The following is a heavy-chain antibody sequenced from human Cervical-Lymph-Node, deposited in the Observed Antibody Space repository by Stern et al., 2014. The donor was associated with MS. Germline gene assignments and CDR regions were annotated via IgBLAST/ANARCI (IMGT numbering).Heavy chain of an antibody. CDR1: GYTFTNYG. V-gene: IGHV1-18*01. CDR3: ARAAGMLDY. J-gene: IGHJ4*02. CDR2: ITAYNGNT. D-gene: IGHD1-1*01. Sequence: VQLVESGDEVKKPGASVKVSCKPSGYTFTNYGISCVRLAPGQGLEWMGWITAYNGNTNYAQNFQGRVTLTTDTSTSTVYMELRSLTSDDAAVYYCARAAGMLDYWGQGTLVTVSS.